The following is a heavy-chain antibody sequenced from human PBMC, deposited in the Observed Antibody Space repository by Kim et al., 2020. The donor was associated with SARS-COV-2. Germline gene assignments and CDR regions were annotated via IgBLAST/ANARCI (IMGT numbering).Heavy chain of an antibody. V-gene: IGHV3-23*01. CDR1: GFTFSSYA. D-gene: IGHD4-17*01. Sequence: GGSLRLSCAASGFTFSSYAMSWVRQAPGKGLEWVSAISGSGGSTYYADSVKGRFTISRDNSKNTLYLQMNSLRAEDTAVYYCAKSSMTTVASGNSENYYYGMDVWGQGTTVTVSS. CDR3: AKSSMTTVASGNSENYYYGMDV. CDR2: ISGSGGST. J-gene: IGHJ6*02.